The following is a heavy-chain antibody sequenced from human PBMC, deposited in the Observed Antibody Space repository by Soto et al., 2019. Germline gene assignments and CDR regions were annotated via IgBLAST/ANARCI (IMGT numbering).Heavy chain of an antibody. CDR1: GFSLSTSGVG. D-gene: IGHD6-13*01. CDR2: IYWDDDK. V-gene: IGHV2-5*02. J-gene: IGHJ4*02. CDR3: AHSFSSRWATSFDY. Sequence: QITLKESGPTLVKPTQTLTLTCTFSGFSLSTSGVGVGWIRQPPGKALEWLALIYWDDDKRYSPSLKSRLTTXQXTXXNQVVPTMTNLDPVDTATYYCAHSFSSRWATSFDYWGQGTLVTVSS.